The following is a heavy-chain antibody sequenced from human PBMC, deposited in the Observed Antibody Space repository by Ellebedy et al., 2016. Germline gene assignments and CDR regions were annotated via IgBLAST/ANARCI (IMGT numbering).Heavy chain of an antibody. CDR1: GFTFSSYA. CDR2: LSTSSSFI. V-gene: IGHV3-21*01. CDR3: ARVADMAGKLYGPLDH. Sequence: GGSLRLXCVGSGFTFSSYAMSWVRQAPGKGLEWVSFLSTSSSFIHYEDSVKGRFTISRDNARNSFFLQMNSLRAEDTAVYYCARVADMAGKLYGPLDHWGQGTQVTVPS. D-gene: IGHD1-7*01. J-gene: IGHJ4*02.